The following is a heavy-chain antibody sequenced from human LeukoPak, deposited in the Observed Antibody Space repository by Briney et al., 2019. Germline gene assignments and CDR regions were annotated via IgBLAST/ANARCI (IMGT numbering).Heavy chain of an antibody. CDR1: GGSISSSSYF. J-gene: IGHJ4*02. Sequence: SETLSLTCTVFGGSISSSSYFWGWIRQPAGKGLEWIGSISHSGSTYHDPSLKSRITISVDTSKNQFSLKVRSVTAADTAVYYCARRITGTTSDSFDYWGQGILVTVSS. V-gene: IGHV4-39*01. CDR2: ISHSGST. CDR3: ARRITGTTSDSFDY. D-gene: IGHD1-20*01.